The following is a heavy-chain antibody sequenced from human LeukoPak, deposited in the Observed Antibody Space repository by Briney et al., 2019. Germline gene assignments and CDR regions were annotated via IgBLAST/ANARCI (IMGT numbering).Heavy chain of an antibody. CDR2: ISAYNGNT. Sequence: GASVKVSCKASGYTFTNYGISWVRQAPGQGLEWMGWISAYNGNTNYAQKLQGRVTMTTDTSTCTAYMELRSLRSDDTAVYYCARDPFSGFNYGHDYWGQGTLVTVSS. V-gene: IGHV1-18*01. CDR3: ARDPFSGFNYGHDY. J-gene: IGHJ4*02. D-gene: IGHD5-18*01. CDR1: GYTFTNYG.